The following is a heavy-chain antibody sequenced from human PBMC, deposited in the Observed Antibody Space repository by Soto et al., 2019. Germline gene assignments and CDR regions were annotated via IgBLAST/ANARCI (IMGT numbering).Heavy chain of an antibody. V-gene: IGHV1-18*01. D-gene: IGHD3-16*02. CDR1: GHTFSDYG. CDR3: ARDYDDFWGTYRHTHYY. CDR2: ISTYNGNT. J-gene: IGHJ4*02. Sequence: QVQLVQSGAEVKEPGASVTVSCKASGHTFSDYGISWVRQAPGQGLEGMGWISTYNGNTDYAQKLQDRVTMTTDTSTSTVVMEVRTLTYYDTAGYDWARDYDDFWGTYRHTHYYRGQVPLVTAAS.